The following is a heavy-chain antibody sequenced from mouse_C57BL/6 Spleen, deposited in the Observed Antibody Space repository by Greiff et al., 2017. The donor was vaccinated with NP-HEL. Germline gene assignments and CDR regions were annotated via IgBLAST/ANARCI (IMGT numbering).Heavy chain of an antibody. V-gene: IGHV3-6*01. Sequence: VQLKQSGPGLVKPSQSLSLTCSVTGYSITSGYYWNWIRQFPGNKLEWMGYISYDGSNNYNPSLKNRISITRDTSKNQFFLKLNSVTTEDTATYYCARCAIYYYGSSFFDYWGQGTTLTVSS. D-gene: IGHD1-1*01. CDR2: ISYDGSN. J-gene: IGHJ2*01. CDR1: GYSITSGYY. CDR3: ARCAIYYYGSSFFDY.